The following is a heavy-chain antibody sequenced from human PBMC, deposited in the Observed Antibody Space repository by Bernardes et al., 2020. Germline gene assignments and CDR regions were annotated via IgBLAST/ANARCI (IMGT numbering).Heavy chain of an antibody. CDR3: ARRPVVADDAFDI. CDR1: GGSIRNGSYF. J-gene: IGHJ3*02. CDR2: IYYSGTT. Sequence: SETLSRTCTVSGGSIRNGSYFWGWIRQPPGTGLEWIGTIYYSGTTYYNPSLKSRVTISVDTSKNQFSLKLSSVTAADTAVHYCARRPVVADDAFDIWGQGTMVTVSS. D-gene: IGHD2-15*01. V-gene: IGHV4-39*01.